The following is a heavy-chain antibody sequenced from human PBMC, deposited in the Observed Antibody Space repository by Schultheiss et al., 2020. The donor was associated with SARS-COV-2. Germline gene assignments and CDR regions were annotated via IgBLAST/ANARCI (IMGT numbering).Heavy chain of an antibody. CDR2: ISWNSATI. CDR3: VKGRGAVAGDFEH. V-gene: IGHV3-9*01. D-gene: IGHD6-19*01. CDR1: GFTFDDNV. Sequence: GGSLRLSCTTSGFTFDDNVMSGARQAPGMGLEWVSGISWNSATIDYADSVRGRFAISRDNAKNFLYLQMNSLRHEDTAFYYCVKGRGAVAGDFEHWGQGTLVTVSS. J-gene: IGHJ4*02.